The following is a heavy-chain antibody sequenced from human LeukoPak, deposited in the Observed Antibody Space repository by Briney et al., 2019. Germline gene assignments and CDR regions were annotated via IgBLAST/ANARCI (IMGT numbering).Heavy chain of an antibody. D-gene: IGHD4-17*01. CDR3: ARSSTVTTPNDY. Sequence: ASVKVSCKASGGTFSSYAISWVRQAPGQGLEWMGRIIPILGIANYAQKFQGRVTITADKSTSTAYMELSSLRSEDTAVYYCARSSTVTTPNDYWGQGTLVTVSS. J-gene: IGHJ4*02. CDR1: GGTFSSYA. CDR2: IIPILGIA. V-gene: IGHV1-69*04.